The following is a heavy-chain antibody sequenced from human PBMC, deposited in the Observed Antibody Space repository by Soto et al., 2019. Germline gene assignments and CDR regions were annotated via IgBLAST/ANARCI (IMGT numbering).Heavy chain of an antibody. CDR3: ARLGAPHYLMRGHFDS. V-gene: IGHV4-39*01. Sequence: SETLSLTCTVSGGSISSSSSYWGWIRQPPGKGLEWIGSIYYSGSTYYNPSLKGRVNILQDTSKNQFSLNLTSMTAADTAVYYCARLGAPHYLMRGHFDSWGQGTLVTVFS. D-gene: IGHD3-16*01. CDR2: IYYSGST. J-gene: IGHJ4*02. CDR1: GGSISSSSSY.